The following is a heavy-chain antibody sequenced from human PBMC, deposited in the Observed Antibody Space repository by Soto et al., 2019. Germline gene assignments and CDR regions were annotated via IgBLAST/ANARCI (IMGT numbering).Heavy chain of an antibody. J-gene: IGHJ4*02. CDR1: GGSISSYY. CDR2: IYTSGST. D-gene: IGHD6-13*01. CDR3: ARDLSIAAAGRLSKIDY. Sequence: PSETVSLTCTVSGGSISSYYWSWIRQPAGKGLEWIGRIYTSGSTNYNPSLKSRVTMSVDTSKNQFSLKLSSVTAADTAVYYCARDLSIAAAGRLSKIDYWGQGTLVTVSS. V-gene: IGHV4-4*07.